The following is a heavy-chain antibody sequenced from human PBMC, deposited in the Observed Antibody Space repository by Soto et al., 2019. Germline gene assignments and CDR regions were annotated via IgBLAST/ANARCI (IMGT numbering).Heavy chain of an antibody. J-gene: IGHJ4*02. CDR2: ISSSSTI. D-gene: IGHD6-13*01. V-gene: IGHV3-48*02. CDR3: ARDRPIAAACDY. Sequence: GGSLRIACAASGFTFSSYSMNWVRQAPGKGLEWVSYISSSSTIYYADSVKGRFTISRDNAKNSLYLQMNSLRDEDTAVYYCARDRPIAAACDYWGQGTLVTVSS. CDR1: GFTFSSYS.